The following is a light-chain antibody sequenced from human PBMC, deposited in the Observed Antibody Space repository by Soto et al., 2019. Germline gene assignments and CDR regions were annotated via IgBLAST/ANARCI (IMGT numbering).Light chain of an antibody. CDR3: QQFNNYPLT. CDR1: QSIGNS. V-gene: IGKV3-15*01. Sequence: EVVMTQSPATLSVSPGEVATLSCRASQSIGNSLAWYQQKPGQTPRLLIYGASTRVTGVPARFSGSGSGTDFTLTISSLQPEDFATYYCQQFNNYPLTFGGGTKVEIK. J-gene: IGKJ4*01. CDR2: GAS.